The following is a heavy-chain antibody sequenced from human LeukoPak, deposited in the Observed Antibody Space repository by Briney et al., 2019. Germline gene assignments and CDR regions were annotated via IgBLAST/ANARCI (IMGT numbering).Heavy chain of an antibody. CDR2: INQDGGEK. D-gene: IGHD2-2*01. CDR3: ATGRSCTTCYLPDY. V-gene: IGHV3-7*01. Sequence: GGSLRLSCAASGFTFSSYWMSWVRQAPGKGLEWVANINQDGGEKYYVDSVKGRFTISRDNAKNSLYLQMDSLRAEDTAVYHCATGRSCTTCYLPDYWGQGTLVTVSS. CDR1: GFTFSSYW. J-gene: IGHJ4*02.